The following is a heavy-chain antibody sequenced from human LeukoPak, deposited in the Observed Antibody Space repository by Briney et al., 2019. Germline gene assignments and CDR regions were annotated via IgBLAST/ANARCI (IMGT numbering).Heavy chain of an antibody. D-gene: IGHD5-18*01. CDR1: GYSFPNYW. J-gene: IGHJ4*02. CDR2: VYPATSDT. V-gene: IGHV5-51*01. CDR3: ARPKTLGGYNYEFEF. Sequence: GESLKISCNSSGYSFPNYWIGWVRQMPGKGLEWIGIVYPATSDTTYSPSFQGQVTISADKSSSTAYLQWSSLKASDTAIYYCARPKTLGGYNYEFEFWGQGTLVTVSS.